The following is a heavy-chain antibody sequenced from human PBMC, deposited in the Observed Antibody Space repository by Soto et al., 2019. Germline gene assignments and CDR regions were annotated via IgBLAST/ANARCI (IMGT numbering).Heavy chain of an antibody. J-gene: IGHJ2*01. D-gene: IGHD1-26*01. CDR2: IYPGYSDT. CDR3: ARLRWEVLISWYFDI. Sequence: GESLKISCKVSGYSFTSYWIGWVRQMPGKGLEWMGIIYPGYSDTRYSPSFQGQVTISADKSISTAYLQWSSPKASDTAMYYCARLRWEVLISWYFDIWGRGTLVTVSS. CDR1: GYSFTSYW. V-gene: IGHV5-51*01.